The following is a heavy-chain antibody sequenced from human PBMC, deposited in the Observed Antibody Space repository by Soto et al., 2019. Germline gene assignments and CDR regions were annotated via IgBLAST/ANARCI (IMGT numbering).Heavy chain of an antibody. J-gene: IGHJ4*02. CDR2: IYPGDSDT. CDR3: ARHGTLYCSSTSCHEGFDY. CDR1: GYSFTSYW. V-gene: IGHV5-51*01. D-gene: IGHD2-2*01. Sequence: GESLKISCKGSGYSFTSYWIGWVRQMPGKGLEWMGIIYPGDSDTRYSPSFQGQVTISADKSISTAYLQWSSLKASDTAMYYCARHGTLYCSSTSCHEGFDYWGQGTLVTVSS.